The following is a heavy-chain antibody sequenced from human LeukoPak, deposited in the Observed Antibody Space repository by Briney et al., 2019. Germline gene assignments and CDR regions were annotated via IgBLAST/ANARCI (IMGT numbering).Heavy chain of an antibody. CDR1: GGSISSSNW. Sequence: PSETLSLTCAVSGGSISSSNWWSWVRQPPGKGLEWIGEIYHSGSTNYNPSLKSRVTISVDKSKNQFSLKLSSVTAADTAVYYCASAISPDRTPSNYYMDVWGKGTTVTVSS. J-gene: IGHJ6*03. V-gene: IGHV4-4*02. CDR3: ASAISPDRTPSNYYMDV. D-gene: IGHD3-22*01. CDR2: IYHSGST.